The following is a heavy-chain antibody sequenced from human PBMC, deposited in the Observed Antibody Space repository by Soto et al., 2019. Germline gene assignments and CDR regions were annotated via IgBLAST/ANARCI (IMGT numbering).Heavy chain of an antibody. CDR3: ARDLASGGYYGSGSYH. J-gene: IGHJ4*02. Sequence: QVQLVQSGAEVKKPGASVKVSCKASGYTFTSYGISWVRQAPGQGLEWMGWISAYNGNTNYAQKLQGRVTMTTDTSTSTADMELRSLRSDDTAVYYCARDLASGGYYGSGSYHWGQGTLVTVSS. D-gene: IGHD3-10*01. V-gene: IGHV1-18*04. CDR2: ISAYNGNT. CDR1: GYTFTSYG.